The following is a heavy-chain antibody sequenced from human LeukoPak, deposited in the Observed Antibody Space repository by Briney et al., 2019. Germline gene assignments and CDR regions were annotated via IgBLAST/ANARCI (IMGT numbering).Heavy chain of an antibody. CDR3: AKDPSYDSSGYYD. J-gene: IGHJ4*02. Sequence: QPGGSLRLSCAASGFTFSSYGMHWVRQAPGKGLEWVAVISYDGSNKYYADSVKGRFTISRDNSKNTLYLQMNSLRAEDTAVYYCAKDPSYDSSGYYDWGQGTLVTVSS. CDR1: GFTFSSYG. CDR2: ISYDGSNK. D-gene: IGHD3-22*01. V-gene: IGHV3-30*18.